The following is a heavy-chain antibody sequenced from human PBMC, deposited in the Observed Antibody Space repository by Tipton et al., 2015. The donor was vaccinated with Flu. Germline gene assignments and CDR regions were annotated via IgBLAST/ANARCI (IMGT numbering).Heavy chain of an antibody. Sequence: QVQLVQSGAELKKPGASVKVSCKTSGYDFTGFYLHWVRQAPGQGFEWMGWINPNSEMTSIGQKFQGRVTLTRDTSVDTAYMDLTSLRSDDTAVYYCALAFGPSSSYRYWGQGTLVTVSA. J-gene: IGHJ4*02. CDR3: ALAFGPSSSYRY. CDR1: GYDFTGFY. D-gene: IGHD3/OR15-3a*01. V-gene: IGHV1-2*02. CDR2: INPNSEMT.